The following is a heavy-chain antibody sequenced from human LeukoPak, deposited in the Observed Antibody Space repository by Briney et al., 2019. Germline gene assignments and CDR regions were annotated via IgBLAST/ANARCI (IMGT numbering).Heavy chain of an antibody. D-gene: IGHD6-19*01. V-gene: IGHV6-1*01. CDR2: TYYRSKWYD. CDR3: ARDLGTSGWYTFDF. J-gene: IGHJ5*01. CDR1: GDSVSSKNGA. Sequence: SQTLSLTCAISGDSVSSKNGAWNWIRQSPSGGLEWLGRTYYRSKWYDEYADSVKGRVTISPDTSKNQFSLHVYSVTPEDTAVYYCARDLGTSGWYTFDFWGQGTLVTVPS.